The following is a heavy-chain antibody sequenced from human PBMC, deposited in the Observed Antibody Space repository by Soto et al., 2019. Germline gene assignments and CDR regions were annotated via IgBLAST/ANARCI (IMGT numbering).Heavy chain of an antibody. V-gene: IGHV4-39*01. Sequence: PETLSLTCTVSGGSISSSSYYWGWIRQPPGKGREGIGSIYYSGSTYYNPSLKSRVTISVDTSKNQFSLKLSSVTDADTAVYYCARHHIVVVPGAKCNWFDPWGQGTLVTVSS. CDR2: IYYSGST. D-gene: IGHD2-2*01. CDR3: ARHHIVVVPGAKCNWFDP. J-gene: IGHJ5*02. CDR1: GGSISSSSYY.